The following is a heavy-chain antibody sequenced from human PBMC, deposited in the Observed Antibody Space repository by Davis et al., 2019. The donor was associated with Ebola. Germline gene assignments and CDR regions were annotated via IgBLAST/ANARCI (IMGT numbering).Heavy chain of an antibody. CDR3: ANSAGDSSSSDAFDI. CDR1: GGSFSGYY. V-gene: IGHV3-30*18. Sequence: LSLTCAVYGGSFSGYYWSWIRQPPGKGLEWVAVISYDGSNKYYADSVKGRFTISRDNSKNTLYLQMNSLRAEDTAVYYCANSAGDSSSSDAFDIWGQGTMVTVSS. D-gene: IGHD6-6*01. J-gene: IGHJ3*02. CDR2: ISYDGSNK.